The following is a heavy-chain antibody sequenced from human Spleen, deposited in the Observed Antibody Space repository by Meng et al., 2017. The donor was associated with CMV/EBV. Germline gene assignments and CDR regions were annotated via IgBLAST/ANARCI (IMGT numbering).Heavy chain of an antibody. J-gene: IGHJ4*02. Sequence: VQVQHGGGVLLKTSDTPSPTCAGYGGSFSGYYWSWIRQPPGKGLEWIGEINHSGSTNYNPSLKSRVTISVDTSKNQFSLKLSSVTAADTAVYYCARAAGSGWLFDYWGQGTLVTVSS. D-gene: IGHD6-19*01. CDR2: INHSGST. CDR1: GGSFSGYY. V-gene: IGHV4-34*01. CDR3: ARAAGSGWLFDY.